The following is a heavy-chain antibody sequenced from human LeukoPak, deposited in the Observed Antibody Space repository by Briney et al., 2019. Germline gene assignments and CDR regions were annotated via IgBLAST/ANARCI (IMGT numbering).Heavy chain of an antibody. V-gene: IGHV1-69*05. Sequence: SVKVSCEASGGTFSSYAVSWVRQAPGQGLEWMGGIIPIFGTANYAQKFQGRVTITTDESTSTAYMELSSLRSEDTAVYYCARERGTTQPFDYWGQGTLVTVSS. CDR2: IIPIFGTA. CDR1: GGTFSSYA. J-gene: IGHJ4*02. CDR3: ARERGTTQPFDY. D-gene: IGHD1-7*01.